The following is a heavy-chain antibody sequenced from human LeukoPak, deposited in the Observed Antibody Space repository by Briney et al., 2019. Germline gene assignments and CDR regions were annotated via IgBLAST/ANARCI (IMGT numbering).Heavy chain of an antibody. CDR1: GFTLSSYS. J-gene: IGHJ4*02. Sequence: GGSLRLTCAVSGFTLSSYSMNWSSNGPGKGLERESYISSSSSTIYYADSVKSRFTISRDNAKNSLYLQMNSLRDEDTAVYYCARDRGWFGESTVQYFDYWGQGTLVTVSS. CDR3: ARDRGWFGESTVQYFDY. CDR2: ISSSSSTI. D-gene: IGHD3-10*01. V-gene: IGHV3-48*02.